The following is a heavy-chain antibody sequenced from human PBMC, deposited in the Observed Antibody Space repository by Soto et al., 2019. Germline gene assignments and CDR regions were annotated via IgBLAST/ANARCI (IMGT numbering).Heavy chain of an antibody. CDR2: ISYDGSNK. CDR3: AKGATSGRRGGDYFDY. CDR1: GFTFSSYA. D-gene: IGHD6-19*01. Sequence: QVQLVESGGGVVQPGRSLRLSCAASGFTFSSYAMHWVRQAPGKGLEWVAVISYDGSNKYYADSVKGRFTISRDNSKNTLYLQMNSLRAEDTAVYYCAKGATSGRRGGDYFDYWGQGTLVTVSS. J-gene: IGHJ4*02. V-gene: IGHV3-30*04.